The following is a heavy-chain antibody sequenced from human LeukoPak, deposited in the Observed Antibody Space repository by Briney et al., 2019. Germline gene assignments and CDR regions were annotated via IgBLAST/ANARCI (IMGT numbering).Heavy chain of an antibody. D-gene: IGHD5-18*01. J-gene: IGHJ6*02. CDR3: ARENTYGYSYGMDV. CDR2: INSSGGRT. CDR1: GYTFTSYY. Sequence: ASLKVSCKAPGYTFTSYYMHWVRQAPGEGLERMGIINSSGGRTSYAQKFQGRVTMTRDTSTSKVYMELRSLRSEETAVYYCARENTYGYSYGMDVWGQGTTVSVSS. V-gene: IGHV1-46*01.